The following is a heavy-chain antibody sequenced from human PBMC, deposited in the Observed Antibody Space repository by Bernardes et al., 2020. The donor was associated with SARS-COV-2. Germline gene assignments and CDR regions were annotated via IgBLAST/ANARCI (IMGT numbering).Heavy chain of an antibody. V-gene: IGHV3-53*05. CDR1: GFSVSSAY. D-gene: IGHD6-19*01. J-gene: IGHJ4*02. Sequence: GGSLRLSCAASGFSVSSAYMSWVRQAPGKGLEWVSVIYSGDSTYYADSVKGRFTISRDNSKNTLYLHMNSLRVEDTAIYYCVKGSVAVPGVDYWGQGALVTVSS. CDR2: IYSGDST. CDR3: VKGSVAVPGVDY.